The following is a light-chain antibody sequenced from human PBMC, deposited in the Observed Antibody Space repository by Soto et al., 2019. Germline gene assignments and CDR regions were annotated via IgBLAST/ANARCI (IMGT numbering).Light chain of an antibody. CDR2: DAS. Sequence: DIQMTQSPSTLSASVGDRVTITCRASQSISSWLAWYQQKLGRAPRLLIYDASSLESGVPSRFSGSGYGTEFTLTISSLQPDDFATYYCLQYNTYSSLTFGGGTKVDIK. J-gene: IGKJ4*01. V-gene: IGKV1-5*01. CDR3: LQYNTYSSLT. CDR1: QSISSW.